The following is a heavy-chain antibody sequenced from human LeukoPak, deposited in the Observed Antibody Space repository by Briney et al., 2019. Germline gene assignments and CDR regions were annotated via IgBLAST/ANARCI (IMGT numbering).Heavy chain of an antibody. D-gene: IGHD3-22*01. CDR1: GFTFSSYG. CDR2: ISYDGSNK. CDR3: AKDPQSGYYGFHDAFDI. J-gene: IGHJ3*02. Sequence: GGSLRLSCAASGFTFSSYGMHWVRQAPGKGLEWVAVISYDGSNKYYADSVKGRFTISRDNSKNTLYLQMNSLRAEDTAVYYCAKDPQSGYYGFHDAFDIWGQGTMVTVSS. V-gene: IGHV3-30*18.